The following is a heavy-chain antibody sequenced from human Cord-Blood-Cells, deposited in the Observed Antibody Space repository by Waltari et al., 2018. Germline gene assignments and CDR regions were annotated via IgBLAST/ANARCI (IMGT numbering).Heavy chain of an antibody. J-gene: IGHJ4*02. V-gene: IGHV3-73*02. CDR3: TRHSNSGSDY. CDR2: IRSKANSYAT. Sequence: EVQLVESGGGLVQPGGSLKLSCAASGFTFSGSAMHWVRQASGKGLEWVGRIRSKANSYATAYAASVQGRFTISRDDSKTTAYLQMNSLKTEDTAVYYCTRHSNSGSDYWGQGTLVTVSS. D-gene: IGHD2-21*01. CDR1: GFTFSGSA.